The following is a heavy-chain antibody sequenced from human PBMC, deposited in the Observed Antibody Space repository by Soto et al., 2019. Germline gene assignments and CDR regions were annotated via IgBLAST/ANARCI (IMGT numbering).Heavy chain of an antibody. CDR1: GFSFSSYT. CDR3: ARAHEVAWFDS. Sequence: PGGFLRLSCTASGFSFSSYTMNWVRQAPGKGLQWVASITNRGTHTYSADSVKGRFTISRDNDKNSLYLQMNNLRAEDTATYYCARAHEVAWFDSWGLGTLVTVSS. V-gene: IGHV3-21*06. CDR2: ITNRGTHT. J-gene: IGHJ5*01. D-gene: IGHD2-15*01.